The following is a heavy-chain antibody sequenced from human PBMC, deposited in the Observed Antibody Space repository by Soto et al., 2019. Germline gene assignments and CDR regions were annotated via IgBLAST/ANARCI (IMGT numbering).Heavy chain of an antibody. CDR2: MNPNSGNT. CDR1: GYTFTSYD. Sequence: QVQLVQSGAEVKKPGASVKVSCKASGYTFTSYDINWVRQATGQGLEWMGWMNPNSGNTGYAQKCQGRVTMTRNTSMSTAYMELSSLRSEDTAVYYCAITPDYGDYRGDYWGQGNLVTVSS. J-gene: IGHJ4*02. D-gene: IGHD4-17*01. CDR3: AITPDYGDYRGDY. V-gene: IGHV1-8*01.